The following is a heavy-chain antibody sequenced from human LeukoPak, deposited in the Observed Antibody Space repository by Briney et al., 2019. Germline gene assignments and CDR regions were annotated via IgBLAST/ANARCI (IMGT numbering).Heavy chain of an antibody. V-gene: IGHV4-34*01. CDR3: ARGRPYYSHKDYYYYYYMDV. J-gene: IGHJ6*03. CDR2: INHSGST. CDR1: GGSFSGYY. D-gene: IGHD1-26*01. Sequence: PSETLSLTCAVYGGSFSGYYWSWIRQPPGKGLEWIGEINHSGSTNYNPSLKSRVTISVDTSKNQFSLKLSSVTAADTAVYYCARGRPYYSHKDYYYYYYMDVWGQGTTVTVSS.